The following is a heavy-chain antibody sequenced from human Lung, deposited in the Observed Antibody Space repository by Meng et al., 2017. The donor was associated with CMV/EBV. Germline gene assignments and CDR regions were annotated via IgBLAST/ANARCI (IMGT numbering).Heavy chain of an antibody. Sequence: FGFAFSSYWMHWVRQDPGKGLVWVSRIKSDGSSTSYADSVKGRFTISRDNAKNTLYLQMNSLRAEDTAVYYCARAYDSSGYLNWFDPWGQGTLVTVSS. CDR2: IKSDGSST. D-gene: IGHD3-22*01. V-gene: IGHV3-74*01. CDR1: GFAFSSYW. J-gene: IGHJ5*02. CDR3: ARAYDSSGYLNWFDP.